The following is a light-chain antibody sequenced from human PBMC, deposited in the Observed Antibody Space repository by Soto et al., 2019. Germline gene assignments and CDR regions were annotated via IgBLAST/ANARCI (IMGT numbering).Light chain of an antibody. CDR1: ESVTKNF. V-gene: IGKV3-20*01. CDR2: GAA. J-gene: IGKJ3*01. CDR3: QQYGNSPVT. Sequence: EIVLTQSPGTLSLSPGERATLSCWASESVTKNFLAWYQQKPGQSPRLLMYGAAYRPTGTPDRFSGSGSGADFTLTISRLEPEDFAVYYCQQYGNSPVTFGPGTTVDVK.